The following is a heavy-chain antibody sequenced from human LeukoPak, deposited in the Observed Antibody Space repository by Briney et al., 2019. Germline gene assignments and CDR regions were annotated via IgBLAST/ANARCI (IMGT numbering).Heavy chain of an antibody. J-gene: IGHJ6*03. CDR2: IYTSGST. CDR3: ARDGVVPAAAISYYYYYMDV. D-gene: IGHD2-2*01. CDR1: GGSISSYY. Sequence: PSETLSLTCTVSGGSISSYYWSWIRQPAGKGLEWIGRIYTSGSTNYNPSLKSRVTISVDTSKNQFSLKLSSVTAADTAVYYCARDGVVPAAAISYYYYYMDVWGKGTTVTISS. V-gene: IGHV4-4*07.